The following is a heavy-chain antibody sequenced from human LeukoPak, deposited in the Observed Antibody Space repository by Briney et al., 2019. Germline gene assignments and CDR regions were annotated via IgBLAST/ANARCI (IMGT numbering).Heavy chain of an antibody. D-gene: IGHD4/OR15-4a*01. CDR2: IYYSGST. V-gene: IGHV4-39*07. J-gene: IGHJ4*02. CDR3: ARDRFYGGAVAPIDY. CDR1: GFTFSSYG. Sequence: GSLRLSCAASGFTFSSYGMHWVRQAPGKGLEWIGSIYYSGSTYYNPSLKSRVTISVDTSKNQFSLKLSSVTAADTAVYYCARDRFYGGAVAPIDYWGQGTLVTVSS.